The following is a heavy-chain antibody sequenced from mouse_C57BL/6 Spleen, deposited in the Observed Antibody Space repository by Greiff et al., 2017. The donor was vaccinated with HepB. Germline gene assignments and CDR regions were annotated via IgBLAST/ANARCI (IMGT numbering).Heavy chain of an antibody. CDR1: GFTFSDYG. CDR3: ARPFYYSNHYYFDY. CDR2: ISSGSSTI. J-gene: IGHJ2*01. Sequence: EVKLVESGGGLVKPGGSLKLSCAASGFTFSDYGMHWVRQAPEKGLEWVAYISSGSSTIYYADTVKGRFTISRDNAKNTLFLQMTSLRSEDTAMYYCARPFYYSNHYYFDYWGQGTTLTVSS. D-gene: IGHD2-5*01. V-gene: IGHV5-17*01.